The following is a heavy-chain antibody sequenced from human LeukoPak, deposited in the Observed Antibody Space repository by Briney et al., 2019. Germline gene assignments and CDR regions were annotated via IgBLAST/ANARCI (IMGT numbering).Heavy chain of an antibody. CDR2: IKKDGSEK. Sequence: GGSLRLSCVASGFTFSNYWVNWVRQAPGKGLEWVANIKKDGSEKYYVDSVKGRFTISRDNTKNSLFLQMNSLRAEDTAVYYCTSSGYSGGKLDFDSWGQGTLVTVSS. CDR1: GFTFSNYW. CDR3: TSSGYSGGKLDFDS. D-gene: IGHD5-12*01. J-gene: IGHJ4*02. V-gene: IGHV3-7*01.